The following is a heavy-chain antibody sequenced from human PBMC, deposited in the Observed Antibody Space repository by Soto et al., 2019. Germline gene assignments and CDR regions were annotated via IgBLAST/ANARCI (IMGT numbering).Heavy chain of an antibody. Sequence: QVQLQESGPGLVKSSETLSLTCTVSGGSITSYYWSWIRQPQGPGLEWVGYSFYSGSTNYSPSLTSRVTLSIDTSRNQLSLKLTSVNAADTAIYYCARVCGSPMCAFDIWGQGTMVTVSS. J-gene: IGHJ3*02. D-gene: IGHD1-26*01. V-gene: IGHV4-59*01. CDR3: ARVCGSPMCAFDI. CDR1: GGSITSYY. CDR2: SFYSGST.